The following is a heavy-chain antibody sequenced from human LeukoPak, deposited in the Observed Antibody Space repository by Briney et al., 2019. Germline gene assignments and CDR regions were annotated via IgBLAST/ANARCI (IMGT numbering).Heavy chain of an antibody. J-gene: IGHJ4*02. CDR3: ARHSDWRFDY. Sequence: GESLKISCKGSGYSFTSYWIAWVRQMPGKGLEWMGIIYPADSDTRYSPSFQGQVTISADKSISTAYLQWRSLKASDTAMYYCARHSDWRFDYWGQGTLVTVSS. CDR2: IYPADSDT. CDR1: GYSFTSYW. V-gene: IGHV5-51*01. D-gene: IGHD3-9*01.